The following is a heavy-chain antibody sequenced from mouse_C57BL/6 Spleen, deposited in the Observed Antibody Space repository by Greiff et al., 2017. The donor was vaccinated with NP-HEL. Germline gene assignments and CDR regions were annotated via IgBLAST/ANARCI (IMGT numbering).Heavy chain of an antibody. J-gene: IGHJ2*01. Sequence: QVQLQQSGPELVKPGASVKISCKASGYAFSSSWMNWVKQRPGKGLEWIGRIYPGDGDTNYNGKFKGKATLTADKPSSTAYMQLSSLTSEDSAVYFCAREAITTVVAHFDYWGQGTTLTVSS. CDR3: AREAITTVVAHFDY. D-gene: IGHD1-1*01. CDR1: GYAFSSSW. V-gene: IGHV1-82*01. CDR2: IYPGDGDT.